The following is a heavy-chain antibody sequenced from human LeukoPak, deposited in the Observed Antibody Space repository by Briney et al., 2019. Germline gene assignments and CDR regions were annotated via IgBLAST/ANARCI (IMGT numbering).Heavy chain of an antibody. J-gene: IGHJ6*03. D-gene: IGHD3-10*01. CDR3: ARGYGSGSSNYMDV. CDR1: GGSLSSYY. CDR2: IYYSGRT. Sequence: SETLSLTCAVSGGSLSSYYWSWIRQPPGKGLEWIGYIYYSGRTNYNPSLKSRVTISVDTSKNQFSLKLSSVTAADTAVYYCARGYGSGSSNYMDVWGKGTTVTVSS. V-gene: IGHV4-59*01.